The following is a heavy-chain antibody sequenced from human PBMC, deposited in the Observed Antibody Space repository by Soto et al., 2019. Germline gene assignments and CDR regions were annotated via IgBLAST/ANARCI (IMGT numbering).Heavy chain of an antibody. Sequence: QVQLVQSGAEVKKPGASVKVSCKASGYTFTSYYMHWVRQAPGQGLEWMGIINPSGGSTSYAQKFPGRVTMTRDTSTSTVYMELSSLRSEDTAVYYCARDPPYYYDSSGFLPYWYFDLWGRGTLVTVSS. CDR3: ARDPPYYYDSSGFLPYWYFDL. CDR1: GYTFTSYY. D-gene: IGHD3-22*01. J-gene: IGHJ2*01. V-gene: IGHV1-46*01. CDR2: INPSGGST.